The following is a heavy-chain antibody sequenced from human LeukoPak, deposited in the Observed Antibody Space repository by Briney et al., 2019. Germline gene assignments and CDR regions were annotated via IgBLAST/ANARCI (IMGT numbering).Heavy chain of an antibody. CDR3: AREGKPPYYYYMDV. V-gene: IGHV1-69*05. CDR1: GGTFSSYA. Sequence: ASVKVSCKASGGTFSSYAISWVRQAPGQGLEWMGGIIPIFGTANYAQKFQGRVTITTDESTSTAYMELSSLRSEDTAVYYCAREGKPPYYYYMDVWGKGTTVTVSS. J-gene: IGHJ6*03. CDR2: IIPIFGTA.